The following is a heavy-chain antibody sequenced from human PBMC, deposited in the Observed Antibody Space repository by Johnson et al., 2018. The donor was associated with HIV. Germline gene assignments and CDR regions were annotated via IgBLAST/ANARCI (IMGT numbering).Heavy chain of an antibody. V-gene: IGHV3-13*01. Sequence: MQLVESGGGLVQPGGSLRLSCAASGFSSSRYAMHWIRQATGKGLEWVSGIGTTGDTYYPGSVKGRFTISRDHAKNSLHLQMNSLPAGDTAVYYCARGNTFDIWGQGTLVTVSS. J-gene: IGHJ3*02. CDR1: GFSSSRYA. CDR2: IGTTGDT. CDR3: ARGNTFDI.